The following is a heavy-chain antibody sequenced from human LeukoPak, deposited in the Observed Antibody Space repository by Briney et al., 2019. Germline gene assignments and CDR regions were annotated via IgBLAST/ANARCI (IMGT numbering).Heavy chain of an antibody. CDR2: IYYSGST. J-gene: IGHJ3*02. V-gene: IGHV4-39*01. CDR1: GGSISSSSYY. CDR3: ARHWQLLWFGEPISGAFDI. D-gene: IGHD3-10*01. Sequence: SETLPLTCTVSGGSISSSSYYWGWIRQPPGKGLEWIGSIYYSGSTYYNPSLKSRVTISVDTSKNQFSLKLSSVTAADTAVYYCARHWQLLWFGEPISGAFDIWGQGTMVTVSS.